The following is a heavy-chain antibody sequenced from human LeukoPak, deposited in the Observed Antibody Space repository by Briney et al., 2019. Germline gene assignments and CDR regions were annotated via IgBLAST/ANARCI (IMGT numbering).Heavy chain of an antibody. V-gene: IGHV3-66*01. D-gene: IGHD6-13*01. CDR2: IYSGGST. Sequence: PGGSLRLSCAASGFTVSRNYMSSVRQAPGKGLEWVSVIYSGGSTYYADSVKGRFTISRDNSKNTLYLQMNSLRAEDTAVYYCARAGPSSSWHQFDYWGQGTLVTVSS. CDR3: ARAGPSSSWHQFDY. J-gene: IGHJ4*02. CDR1: GFTVSRNY.